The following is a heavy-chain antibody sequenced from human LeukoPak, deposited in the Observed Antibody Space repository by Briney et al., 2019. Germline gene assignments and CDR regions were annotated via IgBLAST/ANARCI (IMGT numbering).Heavy chain of an antibody. V-gene: IGHV1-69*13. D-gene: IGHD2-2*01. J-gene: IGHJ6*02. CDR3: ARVYCSSTSCYSYYYYDMDV. CDR2: IIPIFGTA. Sequence: ASVKVSCKASGGTFSSYAISWVRQAPGQGLEWMGGIIPIFGTANYAQKFQGRVTITADESTSTAYMELSSLRSEDTAVYYCARVYCSSTSCYSYYYYDMDVWGQGTTVTVSS. CDR1: GGTFSSYA.